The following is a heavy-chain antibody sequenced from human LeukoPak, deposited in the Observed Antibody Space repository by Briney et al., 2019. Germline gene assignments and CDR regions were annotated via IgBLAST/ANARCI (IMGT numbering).Heavy chain of an antibody. CDR2: ISTYNGHT. CDR3: ARGSADAFDI. J-gene: IGHJ3*02. V-gene: IGHV1-18*01. D-gene: IGHD3-10*01. CDR1: GYTFTSYG. Sequence: ASVKVSCKASGYTFTSYGISWVRQAPGQGLEWMGWISTYNGHTNYAQKLQGRVTMTTDTSTRTTYMELRSLRSNDTAVYFCARGSADAFDIWGQGTMVTVSS.